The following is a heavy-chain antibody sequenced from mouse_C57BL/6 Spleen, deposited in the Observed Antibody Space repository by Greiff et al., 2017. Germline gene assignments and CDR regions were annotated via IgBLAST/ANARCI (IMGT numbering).Heavy chain of an antibody. D-gene: IGHD1-2*01. CDR3: ATITTGMDY. J-gene: IGHJ4*01. Sequence: QVQLKQSGAELAKPGASVTLSCKASGYTFTSYWMHWVKQRPGQGLEWIGYINPSSGYTTYNQKFKDKATLTADKSSSTAYMQLSSLTYEDSAVYYCATITTGMDYWGQGTSVTVSS. V-gene: IGHV1-7*01. CDR2: INPSSGYT. CDR1: GYTFTSYW.